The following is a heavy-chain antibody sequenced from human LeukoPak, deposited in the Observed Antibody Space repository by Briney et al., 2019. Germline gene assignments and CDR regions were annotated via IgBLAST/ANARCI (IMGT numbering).Heavy chain of an antibody. CDR1: GVIISSYA. D-gene: IGHD2/OR15-2a*01. Sequence: GSLRLSCAASGVIISSYAMSWVRQAPGMGLEWVSAINGRGDNTYYADFVKGRFTISRDNSKSTVYLQMLSLRTEDTAVYYCAKDRVSPGFNWFDPWGQGTLVTVSS. CDR2: INGRGDNT. V-gene: IGHV3-23*01. CDR3: AKDRVSPGFNWFDP. J-gene: IGHJ5*02.